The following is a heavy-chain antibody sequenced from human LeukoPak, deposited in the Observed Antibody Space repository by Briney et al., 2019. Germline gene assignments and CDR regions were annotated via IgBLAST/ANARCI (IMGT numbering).Heavy chain of an antibody. CDR3: ARCSSSYYYYYYMDV. Sequence: PGGSLSLSCAASGFPLSSNYMSWVRPAPGKGLEGVSVIYSGGSTYYADSVKGRFTISRDNSKNTLYLQMNSLRAEDTAVYYCARCSSSYYYYYYMDVWGKGTTVTVSS. CDR1: GFPLSSNY. V-gene: IGHV3-53*01. CDR2: IYSGGST. J-gene: IGHJ6*03. D-gene: IGHD6-13*01.